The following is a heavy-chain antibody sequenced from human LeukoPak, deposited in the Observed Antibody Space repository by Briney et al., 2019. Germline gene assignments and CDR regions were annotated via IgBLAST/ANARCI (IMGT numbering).Heavy chain of an antibody. V-gene: IGHV3-23*01. D-gene: IGHD3-10*01. CDR3: AKGLWFGEFRTFFDY. J-gene: IGHJ4*02. CDR1: GFTFSSYA. CDR2: ISGSGGST. Sequence: GGPLRLSCAASGFTFSSYAMSWVRQAPGKGLEWVSAISGSGGSTYYADSVKGRFTISRDDSKNTLYLQMNSLRAEDTAVYYCAKGLWFGEFRTFFDYWGQGTLVTVSS.